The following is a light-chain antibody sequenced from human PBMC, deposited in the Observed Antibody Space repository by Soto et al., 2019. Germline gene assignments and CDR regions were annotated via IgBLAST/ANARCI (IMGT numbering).Light chain of an antibody. J-gene: IGLJ1*01. CDR1: ITDIGAYNY. CDR2: GVS. CDR3: SSYTSSITPYV. V-gene: IGLV2-14*01. Sequence: HSALTQPASVSGSPGQAITISGTGTITDIGAYNYVSWYQQHPGKAHKLLIYGVSSRPSGVSNRFSGSKPGNAAYLTISGLQADDEAEYYCSSYTSSITPYVFGTGTKLTVL.